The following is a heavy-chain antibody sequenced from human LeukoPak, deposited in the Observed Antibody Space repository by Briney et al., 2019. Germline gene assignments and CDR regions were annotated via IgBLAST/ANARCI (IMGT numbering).Heavy chain of an antibody. D-gene: IGHD3-10*01. V-gene: IGHV3-21*04. CDR1: GFTFGDYA. CDR2: IRSSSSYI. Sequence: GRSLRLSCTASGFTFGDYAMSWVRQAPGKGLEWVSSIRSSSSYIYYADSVKGRFTISRDNSKNTLYLQMNSLRAEDTAVYYCARHGTITMVRGRLRYYYMDVWGKGATVTISS. J-gene: IGHJ6*03. CDR3: ARHGTITMVRGRLRYYYMDV.